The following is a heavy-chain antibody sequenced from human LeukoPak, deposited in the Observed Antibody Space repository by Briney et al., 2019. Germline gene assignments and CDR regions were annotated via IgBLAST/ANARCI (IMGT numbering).Heavy chain of an antibody. CDR2: ISGSGGST. J-gene: IGHJ6*03. Sequence: PGGSLRLSCAASGFTFSSYGMSWVRQAPGKGLEWVSAISGSGGSTYYADSVKGRFTISRDNSKNTLYLQMNSLRAEDTAVYYCAKDSYYDSSGYSYWDYYYYYMDVWGRGTTVTISS. CDR1: GFTFSSYG. CDR3: AKDSYYDSSGYSYWDYYYYYMDV. V-gene: IGHV3-23*01. D-gene: IGHD3-22*01.